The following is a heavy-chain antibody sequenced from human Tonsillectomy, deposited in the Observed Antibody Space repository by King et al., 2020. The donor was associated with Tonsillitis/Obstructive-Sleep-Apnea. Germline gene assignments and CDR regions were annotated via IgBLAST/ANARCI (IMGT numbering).Heavy chain of an antibody. J-gene: IGHJ1*01. Sequence: QLVQSGGGVVQPGRSLRLSCAASEFTFSYYAMLWVRQAPGKGLEWVAVISYDGRNKYYADSVKGRYTISRDNSKNTLFLQKHSRRVEDTAVYNCASVRAPLCKKAVCKVFQHWGQGTLVTVSS. D-gene: IGHD2-8*01. CDR1: EFTFSYYA. V-gene: IGHV3-30*04. CDR2: ISYDGRNK. CDR3: ASVRAPLCKKAVCKVFQH.